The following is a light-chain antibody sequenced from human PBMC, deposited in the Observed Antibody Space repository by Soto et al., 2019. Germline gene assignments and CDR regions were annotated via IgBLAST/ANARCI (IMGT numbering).Light chain of an antibody. CDR2: GAS. CDR3: RQYGTSLGFP. V-gene: IGKV3-20*01. J-gene: IGKJ4*01. CDR1: QSVSSNL. Sequence: ETVLTQSPGTLSLSPRERATLSCRASQSVSSNLLAWYQEKPGQAPRLLIFGASRRATGIPDRFSGSGSGTDFTLTITTLEHEAFAVYYCRQYGTSLGFPVGGGTKVDI.